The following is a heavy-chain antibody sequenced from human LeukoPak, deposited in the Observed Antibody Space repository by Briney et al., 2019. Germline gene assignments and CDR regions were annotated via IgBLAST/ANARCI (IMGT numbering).Heavy chain of an antibody. CDR2: INHSGST. CDR3: ARVSRAVKRGRRSGMDV. J-gene: IGHJ6*04. V-gene: IGHV4-34*01. CDR1: GGSFSGYY. Sequence: PSETLSLTCAVYGGSFSGYYWSWIRQPPGKGLEWIGEINHSGSTNYNPSLKSRVTISVDTPKNQFPLKLSSVTAADTAVYYCARVSRAVKRGRRSGMDVWGKGTTVTVSS. D-gene: IGHD3-16*01.